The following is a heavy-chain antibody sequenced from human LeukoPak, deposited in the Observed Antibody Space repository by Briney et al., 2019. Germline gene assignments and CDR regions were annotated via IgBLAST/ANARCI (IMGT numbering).Heavy chain of an antibody. V-gene: IGHV4-4*07. CDR2: IYTSGST. Sequence: PSETLSLTCTVSGGSISSYYWSWIRQPAGKGLEWIGRIYTSGSTNYNPSLKSRVTMSVDTSNNQFSLKVSSVTAADTAVYYCARSFGSGSYYYFDHWGQGTLVTVSS. J-gene: IGHJ4*02. D-gene: IGHD3-10*01. CDR3: ARSFGSGSYYYFDH. CDR1: GGSISSYY.